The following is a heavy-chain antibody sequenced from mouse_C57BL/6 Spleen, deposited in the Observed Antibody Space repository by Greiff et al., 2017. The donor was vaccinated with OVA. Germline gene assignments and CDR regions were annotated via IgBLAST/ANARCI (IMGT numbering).Heavy chain of an antibody. CDR1: GYTFTSYW. J-gene: IGHJ4*01. CDR3: ARSTVVDPYAMDY. D-gene: IGHD1-1*01. CDR2: IYPGSGST. Sequence: VQLQQPGAELVKPGASVKMSCKASGYTFTSYWITWVKQRPGQGLEWIGDIYPGSGSTNYNEKFKSKATLTVDTSSSTAYMQLSSLTSEDSAVDYCARSTVVDPYAMDYWGQGTSVTVSS. V-gene: IGHV1-55*01.